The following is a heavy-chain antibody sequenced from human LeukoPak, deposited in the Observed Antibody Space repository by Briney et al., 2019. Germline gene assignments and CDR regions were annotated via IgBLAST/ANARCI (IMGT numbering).Heavy chain of an antibody. CDR3: AKDPGASVSGFHMDV. CDR2: IWYDGSNK. J-gene: IGHJ6*03. D-gene: IGHD2-8*02. V-gene: IGHV3-30*02. Sequence: GGSLRLSCAASGFTFSSYGMNWVRQAPGKGLEWVAVIWYDGSNKYYADSVKGRFTISRDNSKNTLYLQMDTLRAEDTALYYCAKDPGASVSGFHMDVWGKGTTVIVSS. CDR1: GFTFSSYG.